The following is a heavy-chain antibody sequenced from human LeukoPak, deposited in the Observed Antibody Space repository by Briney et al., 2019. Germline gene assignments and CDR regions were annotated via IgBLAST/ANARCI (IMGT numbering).Heavy chain of an antibody. Sequence: PGGSLRLSCAASGFSFSNSWMSWVRQPPGKGLEWVGRIKRRIDGWTTDYAAPVKGRFTISRDDSENTLYLQLHSLKTEDTAVYYCTAGLGSTDIDFWGQGTLVTVSS. D-gene: IGHD3-16*01. CDR1: GFSFSNSW. V-gene: IGHV3-15*01. CDR2: IKRRIDGWTT. CDR3: TAGLGSTDIDF. J-gene: IGHJ4*02.